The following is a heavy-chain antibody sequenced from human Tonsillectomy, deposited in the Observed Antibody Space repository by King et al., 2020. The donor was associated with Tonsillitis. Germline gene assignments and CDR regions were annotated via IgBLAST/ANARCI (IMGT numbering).Heavy chain of an antibody. CDR3: AREPAQRPIDY. V-gene: IGHV3-48*04. Sequence: VQLVESGGGLVQPGGSLRLSCAASRFTFSTYSMNWVRQAPGKGLEWVSYISSSSTTIYYADSVKGRFTISRDNAKNSLYLQMNSLRAEDTAVYYCAREPAQRPIDYWGQGTLVTVSS. CDR2: ISSSSTTI. D-gene: IGHD1-1*01. J-gene: IGHJ4*02. CDR1: RFTFSTYS.